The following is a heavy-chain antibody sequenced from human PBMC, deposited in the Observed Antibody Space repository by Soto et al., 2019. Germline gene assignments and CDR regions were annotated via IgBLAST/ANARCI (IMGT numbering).Heavy chain of an antibody. V-gene: IGHV4-59*08. CDR2: IYYSGST. CDR1: GGSISSYY. Sequence: SETLSLTCTVSGGSISSYYWSWIRQPPGKGLEWIGYIYYSGSTNYNPSLKSRVTISVDTSKNQFSLKLSSVTAAGTAVYYCATRHYYGSGSYYIGPYNAFAIWGQGTMVTVSS. J-gene: IGHJ3*02. CDR3: ATRHYYGSGSYYIGPYNAFAI. D-gene: IGHD3-10*01.